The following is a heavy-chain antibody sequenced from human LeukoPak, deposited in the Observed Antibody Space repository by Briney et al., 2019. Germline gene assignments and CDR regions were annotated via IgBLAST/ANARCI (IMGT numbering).Heavy chain of an antibody. D-gene: IGHD4-17*01. CDR3: ARDPTTVTKGLDI. CDR2: ISSIGST. V-gene: IGHV4-59*11. J-gene: IGHJ3*02. Sequence: SETLSLTCSVSGGSISSHYWSWIRQPPGKGLEWIGYISSIGSTNYNPSLKSRVTISVDTSKNQFSLKLTSVTAADTAVYFCARDPTTVTKGLDIWGQGTMVTVSS. CDR1: GGSISSHY.